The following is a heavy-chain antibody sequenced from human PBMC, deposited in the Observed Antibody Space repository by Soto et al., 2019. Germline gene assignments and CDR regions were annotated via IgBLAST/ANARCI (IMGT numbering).Heavy chain of an antibody. CDR1: GVSISSYY. CDR2: IYYSGST. J-gene: IGHJ6*02. D-gene: IGHD3-22*01. V-gene: IGHV4-59*01. Sequence: SETLSLTCTVSGVSISSYYWSWIRQPPGKGLEWIGYIYYSGSTNYNPSLKSRVTISVDTSKNQFSLKLSSVTAADTAVYYCARDRNYYDSSGPYYYYYGMDVWGQGTTVTVSS. CDR3: ARDRNYYDSSGPYYYYYGMDV.